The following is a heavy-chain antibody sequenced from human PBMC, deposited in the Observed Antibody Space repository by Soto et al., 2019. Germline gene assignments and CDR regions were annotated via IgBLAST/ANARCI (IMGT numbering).Heavy chain of an antibody. Sequence: GESLKISCKGSGYSFTSYWIGWVRQMPGKGLEWMGIIYPGDSDTRYSPSFQGQVTISADKSISTAYLQWSSLKASDTAMYYCARRGFDCSGGSCYPDYYYYYVMDVWAQGTTVTVSS. CDR3: ARRGFDCSGGSCYPDYYYYYVMDV. V-gene: IGHV5-51*01. J-gene: IGHJ6*02. CDR1: GYSFTSYW. D-gene: IGHD2-15*01. CDR2: IYPGDSDT.